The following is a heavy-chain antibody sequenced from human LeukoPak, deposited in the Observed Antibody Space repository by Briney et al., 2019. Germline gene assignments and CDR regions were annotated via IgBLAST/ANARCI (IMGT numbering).Heavy chain of an antibody. V-gene: IGHV3-7*01. CDR2: KKQDGSEK. J-gene: IGHJ4*02. CDR1: GVTFSSYR. D-gene: IGHD5-12*01. CDR3: ARGFTGYSGYDSGGLFDY. Sequence: GGSLSLSCGVSGVTFSSYRVRWVPQAPGRVVVCVANKKQDGSEKYYVDSVKGRFTISRDNTKNSLYLQMNSLRAEDTAVYYCARGFTGYSGYDSGGLFDYWGQGTLVTVSS.